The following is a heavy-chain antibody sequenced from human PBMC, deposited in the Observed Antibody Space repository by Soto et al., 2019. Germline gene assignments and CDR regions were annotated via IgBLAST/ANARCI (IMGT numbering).Heavy chain of an antibody. D-gene: IGHD3-10*01. Sequence: ASVKVSCKASGYTFTSYGISWVRQAPGQGLEWMGWISAYNGNTNYAQKLQGRVTMTTDTSTSTAYMELRSLRSDDTAVYYCARSDRYGSHSGFGELLRYYGMDVWGQGTTVTVSS. J-gene: IGHJ6*02. V-gene: IGHV1-18*01. CDR1: GYTFTSYG. CDR2: ISAYNGNT. CDR3: ARSDRYGSHSGFGELLRYYGMDV.